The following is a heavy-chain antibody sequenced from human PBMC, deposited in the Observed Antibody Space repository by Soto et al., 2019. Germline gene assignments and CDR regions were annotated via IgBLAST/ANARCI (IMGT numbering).Heavy chain of an antibody. CDR1: GFAFSSYA. V-gene: IGHV3-23*01. CDR2: ISGSGGST. Sequence: PGGSLRLSCAASGFAFSSYAMSWVRQAPGKGLEWVSAISGSGGSTYYADSVKGRFTISRDNSKNTLYLQMNSLRAEDTAVYYCAKGPLLKGLYDYVFPAPYFDYWGQGTLVTVSS. D-gene: IGHD3-16*01. CDR3: AKGPLLKGLYDYVFPAPYFDY. J-gene: IGHJ4*02.